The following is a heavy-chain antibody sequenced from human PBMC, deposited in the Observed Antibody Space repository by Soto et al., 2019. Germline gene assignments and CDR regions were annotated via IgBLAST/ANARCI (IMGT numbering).Heavy chain of an antibody. Sequence: SETLSLTCAVSGGSSSSGGYSWSWIRQPPGKGLEWIGYIYHSGSTNYSPSLKSRVTISVDTSKNQFSLKLSSVTAADTAVYYCARTKGYDRSYGSGSPVSGNWFDPWGQGTLVTVSS. J-gene: IGHJ5*02. D-gene: IGHD3-10*01. CDR3: ARTKGYDRSYGSGSPVSGNWFDP. CDR1: GGSSSSGGYS. V-gene: IGHV4-30-2*01. CDR2: IYHSGST.